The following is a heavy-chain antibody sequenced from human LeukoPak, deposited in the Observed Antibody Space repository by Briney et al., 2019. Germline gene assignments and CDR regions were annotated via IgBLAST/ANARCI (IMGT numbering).Heavy chain of an antibody. CDR1: GGSISGYY. CDR2: IYYSGSN. J-gene: IGHJ4*02. D-gene: IGHD1-26*01. V-gene: IGHV4-59*01. Sequence: SETLSLTCSVSGGSISGYYWSWIRQPLGKGLEWIGYIYYSGSNNYNPSLESRAAISVDTSKNHFSLTLSFVTVADTAVYYCARSTTSGLLGGYLDDWGRGALVTVSS. CDR3: ARSTTSGLLGGYLDD.